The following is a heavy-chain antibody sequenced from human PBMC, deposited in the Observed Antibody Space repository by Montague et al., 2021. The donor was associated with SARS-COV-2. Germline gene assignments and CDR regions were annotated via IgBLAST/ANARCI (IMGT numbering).Heavy chain of an antibody. Sequence: SETLSLTCTVSGGFVSSGSYYWSWIRQPPGKGLEWIGYIYYSGSTNYNPSLKSRVTISVDTSKNQFSLKLSSVTAADTAVYYCARDGVLRYFDWLGDRYGMDVWGQGTTATVSS. J-gene: IGHJ6*02. CDR2: IYYSGST. CDR1: GGFVSSGSYY. CDR3: ARDGVLRYFDWLGDRYGMDV. D-gene: IGHD3-9*01. V-gene: IGHV4-61*01.